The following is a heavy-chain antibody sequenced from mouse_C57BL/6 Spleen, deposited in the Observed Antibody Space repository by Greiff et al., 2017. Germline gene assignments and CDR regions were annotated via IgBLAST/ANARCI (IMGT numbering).Heavy chain of an antibody. J-gene: IGHJ1*03. Sequence: VKLQQPGPELVKPGASVKLSCKASGYTFTSYWMHWVKQRPGQGLEWIGNINPSNGGTNYNEKFKSKATLTVDKSSSTAYMQLSSLTSEDSAVYYCARDRLDYYGSSHWYFDVWGTGTTVTVSS. CDR3: ARDRLDYYGSSHWYFDV. D-gene: IGHD1-1*01. V-gene: IGHV1-53*01. CDR1: GYTFTSYW. CDR2: INPSNGGT.